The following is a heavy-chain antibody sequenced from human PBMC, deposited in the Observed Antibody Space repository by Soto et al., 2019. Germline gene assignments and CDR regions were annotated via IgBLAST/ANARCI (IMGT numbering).Heavy chain of an antibody. V-gene: IGHV4-59*11. D-gene: IGHD2-15*01. Sequence: SETLSLTCRVSGVSIGRHFWSWIRQAPGKGPELVGYIYHTVNTKYNPALKSRVTISMDTSKNQLSLQLSSVTAADTAVYYCARLQYTVVTALDIWGQGTMVTVS. CDR1: GVSIGRHF. CDR2: IYHTVNT. J-gene: IGHJ3*02. CDR3: ARLQYTVVTALDI.